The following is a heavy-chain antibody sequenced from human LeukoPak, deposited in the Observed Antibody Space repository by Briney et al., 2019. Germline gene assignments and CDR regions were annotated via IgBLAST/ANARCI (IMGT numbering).Heavy chain of an antibody. CDR1: GFTFSSYG. CDR2: ISYDGSNK. V-gene: IGHV3-30*18. D-gene: IGHD3-9*01. Sequence: PGGSLRLSCAASGFTFSSYGIHWVRQAPGKGLEWVALISYDGSNKYYADPVKSRFTISRDNSKNTLYLQMNRLRAEDTAVYYCAKDMSPYILTGYGPLDYWGQGTLVTVSS. CDR3: AKDMSPYILTGYGPLDY. J-gene: IGHJ4*02.